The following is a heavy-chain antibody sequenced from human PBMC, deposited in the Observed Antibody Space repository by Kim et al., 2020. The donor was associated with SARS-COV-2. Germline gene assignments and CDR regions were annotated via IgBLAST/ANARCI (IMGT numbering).Heavy chain of an antibody. D-gene: IGHD3-22*01. J-gene: IGHJ4*02. V-gene: IGHV3-33*01. CDR2: YDRSNK. CDR3: AGGYDY. Sequence: YDRSNKYYAASAKGRFTISRDNSKTTLYLQMNSLRAEDTAVYYCAGGYDYWGQGTLVTVSS.